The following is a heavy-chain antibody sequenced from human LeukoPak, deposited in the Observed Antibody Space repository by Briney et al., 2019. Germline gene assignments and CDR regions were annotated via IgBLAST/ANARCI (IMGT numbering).Heavy chain of an antibody. CDR1: GGTFSSYT. CDR3: ARSPSGSYYNFDY. D-gene: IGHD1-26*01. J-gene: IGHJ4*02. CDR2: IIPILGIA. Sequence: SVKVSCKASGGTFSSYTISWLRQAPGQGLEWMGRIIPILGIANYAQKFQGRVTITADKSTSTAYMELSSLRSEDTAVYYCARSPSGSYYNFDYWGQGPLVTVSS. V-gene: IGHV1-69*02.